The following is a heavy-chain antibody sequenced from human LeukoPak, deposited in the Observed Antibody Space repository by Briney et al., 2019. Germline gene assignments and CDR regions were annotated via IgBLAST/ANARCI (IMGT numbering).Heavy chain of an antibody. J-gene: IGHJ6*02. CDR3: ARDVFTTVTTSPEPYYYYGMDV. CDR2: ISYDGSNK. D-gene: IGHD4-17*01. V-gene: IGHV3-30*03. Sequence: GGSLRLSCAASGFTFSSYGMHWVRQAPGKGLEWVAVISYDGSNKYYADSVKGRSTISRDNSKNTLYLQMNSLRAEDTAVYYCARDVFTTVTTSPEPYYYYGMDVWGQGTTVTVSS. CDR1: GFTFSSYG.